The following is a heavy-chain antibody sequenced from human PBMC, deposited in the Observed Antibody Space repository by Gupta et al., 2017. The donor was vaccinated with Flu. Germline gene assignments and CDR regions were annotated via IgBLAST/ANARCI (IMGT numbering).Heavy chain of an antibody. CDR1: GGSISSYY. D-gene: IGHD3-22*01. V-gene: IGHV4-4*07. CDR3: ARDTGPYYYDSSGYYYGGAFDI. J-gene: IGHJ3*02. CDR2: IYTSGST. Sequence: QVQLQESGPGLVKPSETLSLTCTVSGGSISSYYWSWIRQPAGKGLEWIGRIYTSGSTNYNPSLKSRVTMSVDTSKNQFSLKLSSVTAADTAVYYCARDTGPYYYDSSGYYYGGAFDIWGQGTMVTVSS.